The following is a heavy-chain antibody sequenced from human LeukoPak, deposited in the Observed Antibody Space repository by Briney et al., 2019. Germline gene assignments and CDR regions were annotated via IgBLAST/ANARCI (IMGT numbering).Heavy chain of an antibody. Sequence: GASVKVSCKASGYTFIDYWIHWVRQAPGQGLEWMGRIDLKTGDITSAQKFQGRVTMTRDTSISTTYMDLSGLGTDDTAVYYCARDSPHQRFDYWGQGTLATVSS. V-gene: IGHV1-2*02. CDR1: GYTFIDYW. CDR2: IDLKTGDI. J-gene: IGHJ4*02. CDR3: ARDSPHQRFDY.